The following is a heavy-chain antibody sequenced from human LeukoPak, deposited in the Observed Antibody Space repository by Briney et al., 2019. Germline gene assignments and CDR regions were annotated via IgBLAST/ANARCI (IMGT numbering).Heavy chain of an antibody. D-gene: IGHD4-17*01. Sequence: MTSETLSLTCTVSGGSISSNNYYWGWIRQPPGKGLEWVGSIYYSGSTYYNPSLKSRVTISVDTSKNQFSLKLSSVTAADTAVYYCARPRGYGAVNWYFDLWGRGTLVTVSS. CDR3: ARPRGYGAVNWYFDL. CDR1: GGSISSNNYY. CDR2: IYYSGST. V-gene: IGHV4-39*01. J-gene: IGHJ2*01.